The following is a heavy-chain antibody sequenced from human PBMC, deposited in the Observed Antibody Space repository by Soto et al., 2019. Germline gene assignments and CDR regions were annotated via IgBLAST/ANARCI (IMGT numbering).Heavy chain of an antibody. J-gene: IGHJ4*02. D-gene: IGHD3-16*01. CDR1: GGSFSGYY. CDR2: INHSGST. V-gene: IGHV4-34*01. Sequence: QVQLQQWGSGLLKPSETLSLTCAVYGGSFSGYYWSWICQPPGKGLEWIGEINHSGSTNYNPSLKSRVTISVDTSKNQFSLKLSSVTAADTAVHYCALGLWGYSWGQGTLVTVSS. CDR3: ALGLWGYS.